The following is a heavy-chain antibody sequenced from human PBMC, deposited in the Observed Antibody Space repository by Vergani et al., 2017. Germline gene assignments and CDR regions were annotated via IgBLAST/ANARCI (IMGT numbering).Heavy chain of an antibody. J-gene: IGHJ3*02. D-gene: IGHD5-12*01. CDR1: GYSFTSYW. Sequence: EVQLVQSGAEVKKPGESLKISCKGSGYSFTSYWIGWVRQMPGKGLGWMGIIYPGDSDTRYSQSFQGQVTISADKSISTAYLQWSSLKASDTAMYYCAGPVYYSGYDLGAFDIWGQGTMVTVSS. CDR2: IYPGDSDT. CDR3: AGPVYYSGYDLGAFDI. V-gene: IGHV5-51*01.